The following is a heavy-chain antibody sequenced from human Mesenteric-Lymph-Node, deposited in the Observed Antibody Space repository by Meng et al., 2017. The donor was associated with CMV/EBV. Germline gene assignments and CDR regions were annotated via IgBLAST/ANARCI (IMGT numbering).Heavy chain of an antibody. CDR2: ISYDGSIK. D-gene: IGHD1-26*01. CDR1: GFTFSSYA. Sequence: GESLKISCAASGFTFSSYAMHWVRQAPGKGLEWVAVISYDGSIKYYADSVKGRFTISRDNSKSTLYLQMNSLRAEDTAVYSCARGAWEGAPFDYWGQGTLVTVSS. J-gene: IGHJ4*02. CDR3: ARGAWEGAPFDY. V-gene: IGHV3-30*04.